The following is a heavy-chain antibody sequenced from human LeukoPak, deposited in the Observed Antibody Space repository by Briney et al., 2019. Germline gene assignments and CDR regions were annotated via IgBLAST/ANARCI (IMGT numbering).Heavy chain of an antibody. CDR1: GFTFSTFG. V-gene: IGHV3-30*03. Sequence: PGGSLRLACAASGFTFSTFGMHWVRQAPGQGLEWVAVISYDGSNKYSADSVKGRFTISRDDYKNTLYLQMNSLRAEDTAVYYCARALGSRYWYLDLWGRGTLVSVSS. D-gene: IGHD1-26*01. CDR2: ISYDGSNK. J-gene: IGHJ2*01. CDR3: ARALGSRYWYLDL.